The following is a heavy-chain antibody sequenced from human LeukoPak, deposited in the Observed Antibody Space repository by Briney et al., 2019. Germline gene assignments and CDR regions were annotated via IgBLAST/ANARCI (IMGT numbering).Heavy chain of an antibody. Sequence: PGGSLRLSCAASGFTFSTYSMNWVRQAPGKGLEWVSYITSSGGAIYYADSVKGRFTISRDNAKKSLYLQMNSLRAEDTAVYYCARPPSITNPHYGMDVWGQGATVTVSS. J-gene: IGHJ6*02. CDR1: GFTFSTYS. V-gene: IGHV3-48*04. CDR2: ITSSGGAI. D-gene: IGHD3-3*01. CDR3: ARPPSITNPHYGMDV.